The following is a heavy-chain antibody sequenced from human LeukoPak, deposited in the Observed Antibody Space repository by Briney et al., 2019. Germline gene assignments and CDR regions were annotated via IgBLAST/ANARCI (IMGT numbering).Heavy chain of an antibody. CDR2: ISPGGDTP. J-gene: IGHJ4*02. CDR3: AKEDVGGDYYSGIIDY. CDR1: GFTFRNYG. Sequence: GGSLRPSCVASGFTFRNYGMNWVRQAPGKGLEWVSGISPGGDTPYYADSVRGRFTISRDNSKNTMYLQMNSLRAEDTAVYYCAKEDVGGDYYSGIIDYWGQGTLVTVSS. V-gene: IGHV3-23*01. D-gene: IGHD4-17*01.